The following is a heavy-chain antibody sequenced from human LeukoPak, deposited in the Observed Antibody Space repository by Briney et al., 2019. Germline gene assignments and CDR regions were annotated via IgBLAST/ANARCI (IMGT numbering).Heavy chain of an antibody. CDR2: ISYDGSNK. V-gene: IGHV3-30-3*01. CDR3: AKDLYYYDSSGYYSPFDY. Sequence: GGSLRLSCAASRFTFSTYAMHWVRQAPGKGLEWVAVISYDGSNKYCADSVKGRFTVSRDNSKNTLYLQMNSLRAEDTAVYYCAKDLYYYDSSGYYSPFDYWGQGTLVTVSS. D-gene: IGHD3-22*01. CDR1: RFTFSTYA. J-gene: IGHJ4*02.